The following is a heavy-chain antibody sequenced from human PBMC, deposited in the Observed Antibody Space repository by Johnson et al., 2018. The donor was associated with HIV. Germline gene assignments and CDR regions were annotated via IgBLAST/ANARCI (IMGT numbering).Heavy chain of an antibody. CDR2: ISYDGSNK. Sequence: QVLLVESGGGVVQPGRSLRLSCAASGFTFDHYAMHWVRQAPGKGLEWVAVISYDGSNKYYADSVKGRFTISRDNSKNTLYLQMNSLRGEDTAVYYCARSKGSIWYGSAFDIWGQWTMGTVSS. CDR1: GFTFDHYA. CDR3: ARSKGSIWYGSAFDI. V-gene: IGHV3-30*14. D-gene: IGHD6-13*01. J-gene: IGHJ3*02.